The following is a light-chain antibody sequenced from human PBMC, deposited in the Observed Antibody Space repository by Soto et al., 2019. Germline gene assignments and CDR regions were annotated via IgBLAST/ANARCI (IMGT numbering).Light chain of an antibody. J-gene: IGLJ1*01. CDR1: SSNIGSST. CDR2: SNN. V-gene: IGLV1-44*01. CDR3: AAWDDSLNGYV. Sequence: QSVLTPPPSASGTPGQSVTISCSGSSSNIGSSTVNWYQQLPGTAPKLLIYSNNQRPSGVPDRFSGSKSGTSASLAISGLQSEDEADYYCAAWDDSLNGYVFGTGTKVTV.